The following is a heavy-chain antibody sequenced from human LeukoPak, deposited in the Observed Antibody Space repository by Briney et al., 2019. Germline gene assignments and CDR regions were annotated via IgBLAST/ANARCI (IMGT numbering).Heavy chain of an antibody. CDR2: VYQDGREK. J-gene: IGHJ4*02. CDR1: GFTFSSHL. CDR3: AGERPSSSWYDY. Sequence: GGSLRLSCAASGFTFSSHLMTWVRQAPGKGLEWVANVYQDGREKYYAGSVKGRFTISRDNAKNSLFLQMDSLRAEDTAVYYCAGERPSSSWYDYWGQGTLVTVSS. V-gene: IGHV3-7*01. D-gene: IGHD6-13*01.